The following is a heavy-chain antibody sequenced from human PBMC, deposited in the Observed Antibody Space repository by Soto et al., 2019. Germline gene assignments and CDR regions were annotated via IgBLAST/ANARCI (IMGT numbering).Heavy chain of an antibody. Sequence: GGSLRLSCAASGFTFSSYSMNWVRQAPGEGLEWVSSISSSSSYIYYADSVKGRFTISRDNAKNSLYLQMNSLRAEDTAVYYCARDSDFWSGYYPYYYYGMDVWGQGTTVTVSS. CDR3: ARDSDFWSGYYPYYYYGMDV. V-gene: IGHV3-21*01. J-gene: IGHJ6*02. D-gene: IGHD3-3*01. CDR1: GFTFSSYS. CDR2: ISSSSSYI.